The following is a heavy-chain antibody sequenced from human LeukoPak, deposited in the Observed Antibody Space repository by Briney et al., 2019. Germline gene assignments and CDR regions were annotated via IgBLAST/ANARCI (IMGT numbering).Heavy chain of an antibody. CDR1: GFTFRDYA. CDR2: ISKVGGT. V-gene: IGHV3-23*01. CDR3: AKEIGAIGRPAVDY. Sequence: PGGSLRLSCAATGFTFRDYAMSWVRQAPGKGLEWVSGISKVGGTFYTDSVKGRFTISRDNSKNTLYLHMSSLGAADTAIYYCAKEIGAIGRPAVDYWGQGTLVTVSS. D-gene: IGHD6-6*01. J-gene: IGHJ4*02.